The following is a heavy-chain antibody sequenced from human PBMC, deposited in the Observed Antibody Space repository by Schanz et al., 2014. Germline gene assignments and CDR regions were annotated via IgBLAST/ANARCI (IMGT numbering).Heavy chain of an antibody. CDR2: MDESHSTI. V-gene: IGHV3-23*04. Sequence: EVPLVESGGGLIQPGGSLRLSCAASGFSFSSYAMGWVRQARGKGLEWVSAMDESHSTIYYAYSVRGRFTISRDNSKASLYLQRNSLIAEDTAIYYCAKDSPYPFDLWGRGTLITVSS. CDR3: AKDSPYPFDL. J-gene: IGHJ2*01. CDR1: GFSFSSYA.